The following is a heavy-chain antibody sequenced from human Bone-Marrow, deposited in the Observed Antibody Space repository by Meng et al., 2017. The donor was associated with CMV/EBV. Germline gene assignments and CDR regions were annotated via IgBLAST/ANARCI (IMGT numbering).Heavy chain of an antibody. CDR1: GATISGNTYY. V-gene: IGHV4-61*02. Sequence: VSGATISGNTYYWSGSRQPAGKGREWIGRIYTNGGTNYNPSLESRVTISVDTSKNQFSLKLNSVTAADTAVYYCVRDKGREGFTFDYWGQGTLVTVSS. CDR2: IYTNGGT. CDR3: VRDKGREGFTFDY. J-gene: IGHJ4*02.